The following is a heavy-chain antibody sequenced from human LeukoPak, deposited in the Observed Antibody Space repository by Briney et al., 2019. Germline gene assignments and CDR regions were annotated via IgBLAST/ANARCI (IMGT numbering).Heavy chain of an antibody. Sequence: PSGTLCLTCAVSGASVSSSHWWSWVRQPPGRGLEWIWEIFHSGNTNYNPSLKSRVTISVDKSKNQLSLKLNSVTAADTAVYYCARHECGGSCYPEDYWGQGTLVTVSS. V-gene: IGHV4-4*02. CDR1: GASVSSSHW. CDR3: ARHECGGSCYPEDY. CDR2: IFHSGNT. J-gene: IGHJ4*02. D-gene: IGHD2-15*01.